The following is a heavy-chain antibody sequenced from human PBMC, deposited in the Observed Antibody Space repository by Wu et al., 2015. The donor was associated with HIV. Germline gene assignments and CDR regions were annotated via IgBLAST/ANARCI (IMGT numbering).Heavy chain of an antibody. CDR2: INPNSGGSGGT. CDR1: GYTFTGYY. Sequence: QVQLVQSGAEVKKPGASVKVSCKASGYTFTGYYMHWVRQAPGQGLEWMGWINPNSGGSGGTNYAQKFQGRVTMTRDTSISTAYMELSRLRSADTAVYYCVSSAGTSYYFDYWGQGTLVTVSS. CDR3: VSSAGTSYYFDY. D-gene: IGHD2-2*01. J-gene: IGHJ4*02. V-gene: IGHV1-2*02.